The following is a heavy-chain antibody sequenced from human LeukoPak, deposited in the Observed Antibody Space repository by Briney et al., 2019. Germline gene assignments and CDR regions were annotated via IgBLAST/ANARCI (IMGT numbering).Heavy chain of an antibody. Sequence: TSETLSLTCAVYGGSFSGYYWSWIRQPPGKGLEWIGEINHSGSTNYNPSLKSRVTISVDTSKNQFSLKLCSVTAADTAVYYCARARYYYDSSGYYFRYFDLWGRGTLVTVSS. V-gene: IGHV4-34*01. CDR3: ARARYYYDSSGYYFRYFDL. CDR1: GGSFSGYY. J-gene: IGHJ2*01. CDR2: INHSGST. D-gene: IGHD3-22*01.